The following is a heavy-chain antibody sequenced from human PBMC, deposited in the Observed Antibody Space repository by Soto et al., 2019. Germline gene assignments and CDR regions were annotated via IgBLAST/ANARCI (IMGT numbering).Heavy chain of an antibody. Sequence: SETLSLTCAVYGGSCSGYYWSWIRQPPGKGLERNGEVFHSGSTNSNPSFKRRVTMSVDEAKNPFPLKLNSVTAAVTPVYYCTTVPRYCSKTTCYLDSCGRGTLLTVSS. J-gene: IGHJ4*02. D-gene: IGHD2-2*01. CDR2: VFHSGST. V-gene: IGHV4-34*12. CDR1: GGSCSGYY. CDR3: TTVPRYCSKTTCYLDS.